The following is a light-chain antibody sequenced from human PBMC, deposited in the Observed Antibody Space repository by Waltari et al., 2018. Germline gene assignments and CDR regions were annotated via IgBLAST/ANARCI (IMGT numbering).Light chain of an antibody. CDR3: QKYSSSPWT. Sequence: VMLTQSPATLSLSPGERATLSCRASQSVSSYLAWYQQKPGQAPRLLIYGASSRATGIPDRFSGIGSGTEFTLTISSLEPEDFAVYYCQKYSSSPWTFGQGTKVEIK. CDR2: GAS. CDR1: QSVSSY. J-gene: IGKJ1*01. V-gene: IGKV3-20*01.